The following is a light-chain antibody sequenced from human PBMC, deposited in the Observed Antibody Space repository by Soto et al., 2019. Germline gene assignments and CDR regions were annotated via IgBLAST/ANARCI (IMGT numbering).Light chain of an antibody. CDR1: SSNIGAGYD. V-gene: IGLV1-40*01. CDR2: GNS. J-gene: IGLJ1*01. CDR3: QSYDSSLSGPYV. Sequence: QSVLTQPPSVSGAPGQRVTISCTGSSSNIGAGYDVHWYQQLPGTAPKLLIYGNSNRPSGVPDRFSGSKSGTSASLAITGLQAEDEADYYCQSYDSSLSGPYVFGPGTKVTLL.